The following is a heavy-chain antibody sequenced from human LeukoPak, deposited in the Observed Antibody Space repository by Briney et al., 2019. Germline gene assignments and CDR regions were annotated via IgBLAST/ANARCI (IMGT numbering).Heavy chain of an antibody. D-gene: IGHD3-22*01. CDR2: ISYDGTNR. CDR3: ARVHPYYFDNSGSLSPLDY. V-gene: IGHV3-30*04. CDR1: GFTFSSYA. J-gene: IGHJ4*02. Sequence: GGSLRLSCSAPGFTFSSYAMHWVRQAPGKGLEWVAVISYDGTNRYYADSVTGRFTISRDNSKNTLYLQMNSLRTEDTAVYFCARVHPYYFDNSGSLSPLDYWGQGTLVTVSS.